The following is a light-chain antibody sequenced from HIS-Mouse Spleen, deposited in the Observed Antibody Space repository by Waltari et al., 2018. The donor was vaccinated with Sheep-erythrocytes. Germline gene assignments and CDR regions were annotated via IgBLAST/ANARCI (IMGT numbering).Light chain of an antibody. CDR1: SSDVGSYNL. V-gene: IGLV2-23*01. Sequence: QSALTQPASVSGSPGQSTTISCTGTSSDVGSYNLFSWYQQHPGKAPKLMTYEGSKRPSGVSNRFSGSKSGNTASLTISGLQAEDEADYYCCSYAGSSTPWVFGGGTKLTVL. CDR2: EGS. J-gene: IGLJ3*02. CDR3: CSYAGSSTPWV.